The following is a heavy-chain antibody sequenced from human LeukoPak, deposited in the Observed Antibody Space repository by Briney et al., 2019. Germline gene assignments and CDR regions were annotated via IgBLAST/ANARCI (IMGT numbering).Heavy chain of an antibody. CDR2: ISASGDRT. CDR1: GFIFSSYV. J-gene: IGHJ1*01. D-gene: IGHD3-3*01. CDR3: AKDLPKITIFGALQH. V-gene: IGHV3-23*01. Sequence: TGGSPRLSCAASGFIFSSYVVSWVRQAPGKGLEWVSGISASGDRTYYADSVKGRFTISRDNSKNTLYLQMNSLRAEDTAIYYCAKDLPKITIFGALQHWGQGTLVTVSS.